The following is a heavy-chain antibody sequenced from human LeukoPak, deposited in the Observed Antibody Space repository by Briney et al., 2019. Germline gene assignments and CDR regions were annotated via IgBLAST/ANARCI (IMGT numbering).Heavy chain of an antibody. D-gene: IGHD6-19*01. CDR1: GGSISSGDYY. CDR2: IYYSGST. J-gene: IGHJ5*02. Sequence: SETLSPTCTVSGGSISSGDYYWSWIRQPPGKGLEWIGYIYYSGSTYYNPSLKSRVTISVDASKNQFSLKLSSVTAADTAVYYCARSQLKYSSGWMLNWFDPWGQGTLVTVSS. CDR3: ARSQLKYSSGWMLNWFDP. V-gene: IGHV4-30-4*08.